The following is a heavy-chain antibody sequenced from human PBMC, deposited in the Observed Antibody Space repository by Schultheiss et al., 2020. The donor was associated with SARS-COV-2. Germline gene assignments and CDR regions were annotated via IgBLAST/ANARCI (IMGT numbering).Heavy chain of an antibody. Sequence: SETLSLTCTVSGGSISSYYWSWIRQPPGKGLEWIGEINHSGSTNYNPSLKSRVTISVDTSKNQFSLKLSSVTAADTAVYYCARGIPAATSGYYYYYMDVWGKGTTVTVSS. CDR3: ARGIPAATSGYYYYYMDV. CDR1: GGSISSYY. D-gene: IGHD2-2*01. J-gene: IGHJ6*03. CDR2: INHSGST. V-gene: IGHV4-34*01.